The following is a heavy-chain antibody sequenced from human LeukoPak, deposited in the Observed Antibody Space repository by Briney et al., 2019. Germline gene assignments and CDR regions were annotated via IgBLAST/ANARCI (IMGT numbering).Heavy chain of an antibody. V-gene: IGHV3-48*04. CDR1: GFTFSSYS. D-gene: IGHD6-6*01. Sequence: HPGGSLRLSCAASGFTFSSYSMNWVRQAPGKGLEWVSYISSSSSTIYYADSVKGRFTISRDNAKTSLYLQMNSLRAEDTAVYYCARDLGPHSSSPNSGAFDIWGQGTMVTVSS. CDR3: ARDLGPHSSSPNSGAFDI. CDR2: ISSSSSTI. J-gene: IGHJ3*02.